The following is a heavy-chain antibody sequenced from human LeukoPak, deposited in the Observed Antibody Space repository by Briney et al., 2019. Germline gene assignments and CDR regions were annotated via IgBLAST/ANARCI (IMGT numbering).Heavy chain of an antibody. Sequence: GASVKVSCKASGDNFNNYAVNWVRQAPGQGLQWMGRIIPALDRANYAHNFQGRLTITADKSTKTAYMELSSLQSEDTGLYFCARRTDAVDDAFDIWRQVTMLIVYS. V-gene: IGHV1-69*04. D-gene: IGHD3/OR15-3a*01. J-gene: IGHJ3*02. CDR3: ARRTDAVDDAFDI. CDR1: GDNFNNYA. CDR2: IIPALDRA.